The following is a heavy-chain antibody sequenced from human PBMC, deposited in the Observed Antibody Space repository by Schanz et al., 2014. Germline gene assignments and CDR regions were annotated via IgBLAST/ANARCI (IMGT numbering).Heavy chain of an antibody. Sequence: EVQLVESGGGLVQPGGSLRLSCAASGFTFSSYGMHWVRQAPGKGLEWVSAISGGGGSTYYADSVKGRFTISRDNSKNTLYLQMNSLGDEDTAVYYCAKDPHSSSWYGWFDPWGQGTLVTVSS. D-gene: IGHD6-13*01. CDR2: ISGGGGST. V-gene: IGHV3-23*04. J-gene: IGHJ5*02. CDR1: GFTFSSYG. CDR3: AKDPHSSSWYGWFDP.